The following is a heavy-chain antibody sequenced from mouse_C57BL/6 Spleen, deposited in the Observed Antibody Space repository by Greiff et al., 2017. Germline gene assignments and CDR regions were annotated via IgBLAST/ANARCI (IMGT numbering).Heavy chain of an antibody. CDR2: ISSGGCYT. CDR1: GFTFSSYC. CDR3: TRQGTRGYFAY. V-gene: IGHV5-6*01. D-gene: IGHD3-3*01. J-gene: IGHJ2*01. Sequence: EVQGVESGGDLVKPGGSLKLSCAASGFTFSSYCLSWVRQTPDKRLEWVATISSGGCYTYYPGRVKGRFTISRENAKNTLYLQMSSLKSEDTAMYYCTRQGTRGYFAYWGQGTTLTVSA.